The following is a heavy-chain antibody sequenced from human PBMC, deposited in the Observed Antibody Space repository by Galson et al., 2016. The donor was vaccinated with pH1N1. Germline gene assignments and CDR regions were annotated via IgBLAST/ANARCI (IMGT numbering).Heavy chain of an antibody. V-gene: IGHV3-23*01. J-gene: IGHJ4*02. D-gene: IGHD4-17*01. CDR3: AKDLSSDYGDYGLDY. Sequence: SLRLSCAASGFTFSSYAMSWVRQAPGKGLEWVSAISGRGESTYYSDFVKGHLTISRDNSKNTLYLQMNSLRTEDTAVYYCAKDLSSDYGDYGLDYWGQGTLVTVSS. CDR1: GFTFSSYA. CDR2: ISGRGEST.